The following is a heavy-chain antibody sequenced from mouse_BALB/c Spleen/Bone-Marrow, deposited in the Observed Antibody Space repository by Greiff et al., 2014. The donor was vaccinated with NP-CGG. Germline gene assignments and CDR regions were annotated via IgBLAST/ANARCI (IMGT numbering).Heavy chain of an antibody. J-gene: IGHJ2*01. CDR2: IDPYYGGT. CDR3: AKKDYGSSSLDY. Sequence: EVQLVESGPELEKPGASVKISCKASGYSFTDSNMNWVKQSNGKNLEWIGNIDPYYGGTSYSQKFKGKATLTVDKSSSTAYMQLRSLTSEDSAVYYCAKKDYGSSSLDYWGQGTTLTVSS. CDR1: GYSFTDSN. D-gene: IGHD1-1*01. V-gene: IGHV1-39*01.